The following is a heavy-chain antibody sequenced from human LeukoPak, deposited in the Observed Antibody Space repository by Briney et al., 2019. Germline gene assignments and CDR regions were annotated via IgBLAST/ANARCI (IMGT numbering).Heavy chain of an antibody. V-gene: IGHV4-38-2*02. CDR1: GYSISSGYY. Sequence: SETLSLTCTVSGYSISSGYYWDWIRQPPGKGLEWIGSTYHTGSTYYNPSLKSRVTISVDTSKNQFSLKLSSVTAADTAVYYCARELTTDAFDLWGQGTMVTVS. CDR3: ARELTTDAFDL. D-gene: IGHD4-17*01. CDR2: TYHTGST. J-gene: IGHJ3*01.